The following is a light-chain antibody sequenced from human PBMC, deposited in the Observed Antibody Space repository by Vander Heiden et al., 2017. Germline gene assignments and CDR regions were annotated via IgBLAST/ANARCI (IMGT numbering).Light chain of an antibody. V-gene: IGKV3-15*01. CDR1: QSVSSN. J-gene: IGKJ4*01. CDR2: GAS. Sequence: EIVITQSPATLSVSPAERATLSCRASQSVSSNLAWYQQKPCQATRRLIYGASSRATGIPERLRGSGSGTEFTLTISSMQSEDFAVYYCQHDNNGHPDTFGGGTKVEIK. CDR3: QHDNNGHPDT.